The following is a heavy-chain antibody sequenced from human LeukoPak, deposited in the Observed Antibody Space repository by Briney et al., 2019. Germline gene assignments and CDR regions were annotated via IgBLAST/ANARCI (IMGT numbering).Heavy chain of an antibody. CDR1: GGSISSYY. CDR2: IYYSGST. J-gene: IGHJ4*02. D-gene: IGHD5-18*01. Sequence: SETLSLTCTVSGGSISSYYWSWIRQPPGTGLEWIGYIYYSGSTNYNPSLKSRVTISVDTSKNQFSLKLSSVTAADTAVYYCARAGYSYGYGYWGQGTLVTVSS. V-gene: IGHV4-59*01. CDR3: ARAGYSYGYGY.